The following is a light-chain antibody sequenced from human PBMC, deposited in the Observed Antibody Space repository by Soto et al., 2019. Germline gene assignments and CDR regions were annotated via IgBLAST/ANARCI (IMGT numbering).Light chain of an antibody. CDR1: QGISSY. CDR3: QQLNSYPPVT. V-gene: IGKV1-9*01. Sequence: DIQLTQSPSFLSASVGDRVTITCRASQGISSYLAWYQQKPGKAPKLLIYAASTLQSGVPSRFSGSGSGTEFTLTISSLQPEDFATYYRQQLNSYPPVTFGPGTKVDIK. J-gene: IGKJ3*01. CDR2: AAS.